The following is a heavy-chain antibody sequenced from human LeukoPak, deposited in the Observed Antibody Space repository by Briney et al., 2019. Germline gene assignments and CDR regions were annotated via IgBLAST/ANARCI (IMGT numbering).Heavy chain of an antibody. D-gene: IGHD5-12*01. J-gene: IGHJ4*02. CDR1: GFTFSSYE. Sequence: GGSLRLSCAASGFTFSSYEMNWVRQAPGKGLEWVSSVTSSSTYVYYGDSVKGRFTISRDNSKITLYLQMNSLRAEDTAVFYCAKDLGVAEYYFDYWGQGTLVTVSS. V-gene: IGHV3-21*01. CDR3: AKDLGVAEYYFDY. CDR2: VTSSSTYV.